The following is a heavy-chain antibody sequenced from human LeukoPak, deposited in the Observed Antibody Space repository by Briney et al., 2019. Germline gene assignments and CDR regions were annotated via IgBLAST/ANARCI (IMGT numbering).Heavy chain of an antibody. D-gene: IGHD2-21*01. J-gene: IGHJ4*02. Sequence: NASATLSLTCTVSGASVSSFYWSWIRQPPGKGLEWIGYIYYSGTTNYNPSLKSRVTISVDKTKSQFSLKLSSVTAADTAVYYCARGVVIAPQTFDYWGQGILVTVSS. CDR2: IYYSGTT. CDR1: GASVSSFY. V-gene: IGHV4-59*02. CDR3: ARGVVIAPQTFDY.